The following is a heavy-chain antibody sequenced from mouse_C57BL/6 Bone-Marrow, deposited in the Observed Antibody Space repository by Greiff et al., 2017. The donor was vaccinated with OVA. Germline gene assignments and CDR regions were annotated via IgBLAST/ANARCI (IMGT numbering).Heavy chain of an antibody. CDR1: VYTFTDYY. CDR3: AREGAYYSPPIDY. V-gene: IGHV1-26*01. CDR2: INPNNGGT. J-gene: IGHJ2*01. D-gene: IGHD2-12*01. Sequence: EVQLQQSGPELVKPGASVKISCKASVYTFTDYYMNWVKQSHGKSLEWIGDINPNNGGTSYNQKFKGKATLTVDKSSSTAYMELRSLPSEDSAGKKCAREGAYYSPPIDYWGQGTTLTVSS.